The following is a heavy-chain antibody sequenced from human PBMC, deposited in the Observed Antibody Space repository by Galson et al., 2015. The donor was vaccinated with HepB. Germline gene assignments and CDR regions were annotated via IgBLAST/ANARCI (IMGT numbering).Heavy chain of an antibody. CDR2: ISTYNGNT. CDR1: GYTFTNYG. V-gene: IGHV1-18*01. J-gene: IGHJ4*02. Sequence: SVKVSCKASGYTFTNYGISWVRQAPGQGLEWMGWISTYNGNTKYAQKVQGRVTITRDTSANTAYMELRSLRSEDTAVYYCARDIMLTPTGFDYWGQGTLVTVSS. CDR3: ARDIMLTPTGFDY. D-gene: IGHD4/OR15-4a*01.